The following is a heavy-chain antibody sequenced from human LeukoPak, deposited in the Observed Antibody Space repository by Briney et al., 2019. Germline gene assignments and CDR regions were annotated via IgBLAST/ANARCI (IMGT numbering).Heavy chain of an antibody. CDR3: NSGPHPKSGTGTTFSDY. V-gene: IGHV3-73*01. D-gene: IGHD1-7*01. CDR1: GFTFSGSA. CDR2: IRSKANSYAT. J-gene: IGHJ4*02. Sequence: PGGSLKLSCAASGFTFSGSAMHWVRQASGKGLEWVGRIRSKANSYATAYAASVKGRFTISRDDSKNTAYLQMNSLKTEDTAVYYCNSGPHPKSGTGTTFSDYWGQGTLVTVSS.